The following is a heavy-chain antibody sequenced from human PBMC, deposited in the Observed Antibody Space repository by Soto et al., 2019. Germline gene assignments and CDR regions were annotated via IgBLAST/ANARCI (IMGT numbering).Heavy chain of an antibody. CDR1: GFTFSSYA. CDR3: ARDPLWGTAMVLWYFDL. V-gene: IGHV3-30-3*01. CDR2: ISYDGSNK. D-gene: IGHD5-18*01. Sequence: QVQLVDSGGGVVQPGRSLRLSCAASGFTFSSYAMRWVRQAPGKGLEWVAVISYDGSNKYYADSVKGRFTISRDNSKNTLYLQMNSLRAEDTAVYYCARDPLWGTAMVLWYFDLWGRGTLVTVSS. J-gene: IGHJ2*01.